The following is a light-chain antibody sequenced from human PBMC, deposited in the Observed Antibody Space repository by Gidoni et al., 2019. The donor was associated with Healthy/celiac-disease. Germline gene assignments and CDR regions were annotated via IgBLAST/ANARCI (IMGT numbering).Light chain of an antibody. Sequence: QPVLTQPPSASATPGQRVTISCSGSSSNIGSNTVNWYQQLPGTAPKLLIYSNNQRPSGVPDRFSGSKSGTSASLAISGLQSEDEADYYCAAWDDSLNGFWVFGGGTKLTVL. J-gene: IGLJ3*02. CDR3: AAWDDSLNGFWV. CDR1: SSNIGSNT. V-gene: IGLV1-44*01. CDR2: SNN.